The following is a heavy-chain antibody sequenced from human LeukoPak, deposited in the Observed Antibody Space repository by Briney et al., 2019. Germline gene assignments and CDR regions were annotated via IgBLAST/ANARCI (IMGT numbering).Heavy chain of an antibody. CDR1: GFTFSDYY. CDR3: ARDQGGIYRHFDY. V-gene: IGHV3-11*04. CDR2: ISSSGSTI. J-gene: IGHJ4*02. D-gene: IGHD1-26*01. Sequence: GGSLRLSCAASGFTFSDYYMSWIRQAPGKGLEWVSYISSSGSTIYYADSVKGRFTISRDDSKNTLYLQVSSLRAEDTAVYYCARDQGGIYRHFDYWGQGTLVTVSS.